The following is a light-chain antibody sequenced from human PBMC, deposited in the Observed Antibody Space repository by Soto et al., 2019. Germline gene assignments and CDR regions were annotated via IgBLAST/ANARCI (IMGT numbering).Light chain of an antibody. V-gene: IGKV1-39*01. J-gene: IGKJ2*01. CDR2: AAS. CDR1: QSISSY. CDR3: QQSYSNPRT. Sequence: DIQMTQSPSSLSASVGDRVTSTCRASQSISSYLNWSQQKPGKAPKILIYAASSLQSWVPSRFSGRRSGTDFTLTISSLQTEDFATYYCQQSYSNPRTFGQGTKLEIK.